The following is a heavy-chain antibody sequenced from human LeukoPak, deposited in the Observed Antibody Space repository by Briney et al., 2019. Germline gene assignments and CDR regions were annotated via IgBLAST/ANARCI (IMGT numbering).Heavy chain of an antibody. D-gene: IGHD6-6*01. Sequence: GGSLRLSCAASGFIFSSYWMHWVRQAPGKGLVWVSRINSDGSSTSYADSVKGRFTISRDNAKNTLYLQMNSLRAEDTAVYYCARRGYSSSVPPIDYWGQGTLVTVSS. CDR1: GFIFSSYW. V-gene: IGHV3-74*01. CDR3: ARRGYSSSVPPIDY. J-gene: IGHJ4*02. CDR2: INSDGSST.